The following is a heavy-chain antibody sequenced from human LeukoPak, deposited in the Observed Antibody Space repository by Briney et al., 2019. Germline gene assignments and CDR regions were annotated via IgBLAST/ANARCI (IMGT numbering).Heavy chain of an antibody. Sequence: QPGGFLRLSCSASGFTFSSYGMHWVRQAPGKGLEWVAVIWYDGSNKYYADSVKGRFTISRDDSKNTLYLQMNSLRAEDTAVYYCARDSYDYVWGSYRYRAFDIWGQGTMVTVSS. CDR3: ARDSYDYVWGSYRYRAFDI. J-gene: IGHJ3*02. D-gene: IGHD3-16*02. CDR2: IWYDGSNK. CDR1: GFTFSSYG. V-gene: IGHV3-33*08.